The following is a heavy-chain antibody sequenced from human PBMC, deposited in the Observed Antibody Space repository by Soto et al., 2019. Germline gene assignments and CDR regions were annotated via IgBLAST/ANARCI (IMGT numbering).Heavy chain of an antibody. CDR2: IIPILTIV. CDR1: AGSFSSYT. CDR3: ARVRGSSHAGYYGMDA. Sequence: QVQLVQSGAEVKKPGSSVKVSCKASAGSFSSYTINWERQAPGQGLEWMGRIIPILTIVNYAQKFQGRVTITADKSTSTAYMERSSLRSEDTAVYYCARVRGSSHAGYYGMDAWGQGATVTVSS. V-gene: IGHV1-69*02. J-gene: IGHJ6*02.